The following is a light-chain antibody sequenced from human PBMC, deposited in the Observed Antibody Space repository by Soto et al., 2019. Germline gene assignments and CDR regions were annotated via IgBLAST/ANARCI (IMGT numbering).Light chain of an antibody. CDR1: SSDVGGYNY. V-gene: IGLV2-14*01. CDR2: DVS. CDR3: SSYPSSSTLLV. Sequence: QSALTQPASVSGSPGQSITISCTGTSSDVGGYNYVSWYQQHPGKAPKLMIYDVSNRPSGVSNRFSGSKSGNTASLTISGLQAEDEADYFCSSYPSSSTLLVFGTGTKLTV. J-gene: IGLJ1*01.